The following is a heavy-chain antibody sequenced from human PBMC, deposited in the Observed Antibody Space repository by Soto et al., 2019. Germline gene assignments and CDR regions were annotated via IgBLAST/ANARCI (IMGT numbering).Heavy chain of an antibody. CDR1: GGSISSSSYY. Sequence: QLQLQESGPGLVKPSETLSLTCTVSGGSISSSSYYWGWIRQPPGKGLEWIGSIYYSGSTYYNPSRKRRVTISVDTSKNQFSLKLSSVTAADTAVYYCASLFYCSSTSCYYYYGMDVWGQGTTVTVSS. V-gene: IGHV4-39*01. D-gene: IGHD2-2*01. J-gene: IGHJ6*02. CDR3: ASLFYCSSTSCYYYYGMDV. CDR2: IYYSGST.